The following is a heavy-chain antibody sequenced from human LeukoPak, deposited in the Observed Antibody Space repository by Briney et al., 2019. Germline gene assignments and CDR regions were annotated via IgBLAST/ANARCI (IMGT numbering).Heavy chain of an antibody. V-gene: IGHV3-66*01. CDR1: GFTVSSNY. D-gene: IGHD1-26*01. J-gene: IGHJ4*02. Sequence: GGTLRLSCAASGFTVSSNYMSWVRQAPGKGLEWVSLIYSGGSTYYADSVKGRFTISRENSKNTLYLQVSSLRAEDTAVYYCARVASGSNFVVDYWGQGTLVTVSS. CDR3: ARVASGSNFVVDY. CDR2: IYSGGST.